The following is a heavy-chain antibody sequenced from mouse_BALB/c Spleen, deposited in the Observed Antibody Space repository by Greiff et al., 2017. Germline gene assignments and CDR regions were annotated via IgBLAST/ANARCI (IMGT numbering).Heavy chain of an antibody. Sequence: EVQLVESGGGLVKPGGSLKLSCAASGFTFSDYYMYWVRQTPEKRLEWVATISDGGSYTYYPDSVKGRFTISRDNAKNNLYLQMSSLKSEDTAMYYCARARGGYFDYWGQGTTLTVSS. CDR3: ARARGGYFDY. CDR2: ISDGGSYT. V-gene: IGHV5-4*02. CDR1: GFTFSDYY. J-gene: IGHJ2*01.